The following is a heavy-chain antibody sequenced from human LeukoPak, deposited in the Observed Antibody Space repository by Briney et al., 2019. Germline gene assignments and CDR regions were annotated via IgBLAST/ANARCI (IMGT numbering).Heavy chain of an antibody. CDR1: GFTFSSYA. D-gene: IGHD3-10*01. J-gene: IGHJ4*02. CDR2: ISYDGSNK. V-gene: IGHV3-30-3*01. CDR3: ARDSTLYTVLLWFGELLTPFDY. Sequence: SGGSLRLSCAASGFTFSSYAMHWVRQAPGKGLEWVAVISYDGSNKYYADSVKGRFTISRDNSKNTLYLQMNSLRAEDTAVYYCARDSTLYTVLLWFGELLTPFDYWGQGTLVTVSS.